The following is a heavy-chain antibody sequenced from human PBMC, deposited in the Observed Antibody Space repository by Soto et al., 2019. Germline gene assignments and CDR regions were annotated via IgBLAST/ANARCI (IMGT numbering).Heavy chain of an antibody. CDR3: ARRYQDYSGAFDI. J-gene: IGHJ3*02. Sequence: SETLSLTCTVSGGSISSYYWSWIRQPPGKGLEWIGYIYYSGSANYNPSLKSRVTISVDTSKNEFSLKLSSVTAADTAVYYCARRYQDYSGAFDIWGQGTMVTVSS. CDR1: GGSISSYY. D-gene: IGHD4-4*01. CDR2: IYYSGSA. V-gene: IGHV4-59*08.